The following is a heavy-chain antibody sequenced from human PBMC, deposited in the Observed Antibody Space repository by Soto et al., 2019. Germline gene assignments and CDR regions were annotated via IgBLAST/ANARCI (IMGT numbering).Heavy chain of an antibody. J-gene: IGHJ4*02. V-gene: IGHV1-3*01. CDR2: INAGNGST. CDR1: VYTFNSYA. D-gene: IGHD3-22*01. Sequence: ASVKVSCKASVYTFNSYAMHWVRQAHGQRLEWMGWINAGNGSTHYADSVKGRFTISRDNSKNTQYLQMSSLRADDTAVYYCVKGEYYYDSSGYYPFDYWGQGTLVTVSS. CDR3: VKGEYYYDSSGYYPFDY.